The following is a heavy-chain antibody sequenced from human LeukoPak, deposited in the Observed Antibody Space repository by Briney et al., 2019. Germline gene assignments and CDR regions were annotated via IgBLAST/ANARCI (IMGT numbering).Heavy chain of an antibody. V-gene: IGHV4-39*07. J-gene: IGHJ4*02. CDR2: IYYSGST. CDR1: GGSISRSSYY. D-gene: IGHD3-22*01. Sequence: PSETLSLTCTVSGGSISRSSYYWGWIRQPPGKGLEWIGSIYYSGSTYYNPSLKSRVTISVDTSKNQFSLKLSSVTAADTAVYYCASNFDSSGYTLYWGQGTLVTVSS. CDR3: ASNFDSSGYTLY.